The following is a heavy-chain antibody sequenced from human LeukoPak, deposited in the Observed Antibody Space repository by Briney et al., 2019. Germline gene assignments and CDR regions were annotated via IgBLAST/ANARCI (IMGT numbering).Heavy chain of an antibody. J-gene: IGHJ4*02. V-gene: IGHV4-39*01. CDR3: ARHKGEQQLVSDFDY. Sequence: GSLRLSCAASGFTFSSYNMNWVRQPPGKGLEWIGSIYYSGSTYYNPSLKGRVTISVDTSKNQFSLKLSSVTAADTAVYYCARHKGEQQLVSDFDYWGQGTLVTVSS. CDR2: IYYSGST. CDR1: GFTFSSYN. D-gene: IGHD6-13*01.